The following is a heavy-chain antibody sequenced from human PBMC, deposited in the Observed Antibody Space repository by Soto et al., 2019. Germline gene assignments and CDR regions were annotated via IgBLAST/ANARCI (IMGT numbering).Heavy chain of an antibody. J-gene: IGHJ4*02. CDR1: GGSISSYY. V-gene: IGHV4-59*01. Sequence: SETLSLTCTVSGGSISSYYWSWIRQPPGKGLEWIGYIYYSGSTNYNPSLKSRVTISVDTSKNQFSLKLSSVTAADTAVYYCAGEGYYGGNLNFDYWGQGTLVTVSS. CDR2: IYYSGST. CDR3: AGEGYYGGNLNFDY. D-gene: IGHD3-22*01.